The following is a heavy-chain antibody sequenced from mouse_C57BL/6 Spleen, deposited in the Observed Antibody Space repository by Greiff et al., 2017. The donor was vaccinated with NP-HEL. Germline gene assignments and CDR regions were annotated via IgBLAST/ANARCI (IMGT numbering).Heavy chain of an antibody. CDR2: IYPRSGNT. CDR3: ARRSYDYDEGYAMDY. CDR1: GYTFTSYG. J-gene: IGHJ4*01. D-gene: IGHD2-4*01. V-gene: IGHV1-81*01. Sequence: VQLQQSGAELARPGASVKLSCKASGYTFTSYGISWVKQRTGQGLEWIGEIYPRSGNTYYNEKFKGKATLTADKSSSTAYMELRSLTSEDSAVYFCARRSYDYDEGYAMDYWGQGTSVTVSS.